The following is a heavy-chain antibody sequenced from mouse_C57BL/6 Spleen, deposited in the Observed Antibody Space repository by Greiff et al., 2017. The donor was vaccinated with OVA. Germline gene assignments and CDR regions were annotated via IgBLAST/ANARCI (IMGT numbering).Heavy chain of an antibody. CDR3: ARDYDYDWFAY. CDR2: INPNNGGT. D-gene: IGHD2-4*01. CDR1: GYTFTDYN. V-gene: IGHV1-22*01. Sequence: EVKLMESGPELVKPGASVKMSCKASGYTFTDYNMHWVKQSHGKSLEWIGYINPNNGGTSYNQKFKGKATLTVNKSSSTAYMELRSLTSEDSAVYYCARDYDYDWFAYWGQGTLVTVSA. J-gene: IGHJ3*01.